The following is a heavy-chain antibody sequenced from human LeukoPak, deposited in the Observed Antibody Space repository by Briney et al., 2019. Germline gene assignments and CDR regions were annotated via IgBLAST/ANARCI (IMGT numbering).Heavy chain of an antibody. CDR2: ISDSGHRT. J-gene: IGHJ3*02. CDR3: ARKKWEPTSNDAFDI. D-gene: IGHD1-26*01. CDR1: TFSFRNFA. V-gene: IGHV3-23*01. Sequence: GGSLRLSCAASTFSFRNFAMSWVRLAPGKGLEWVSGISDSGHRTDYADSVEGRFTISRDNSKNTLYLQMDSLRAEDTALYYCARKKWEPTSNDAFDIWGQGTMVTVSS.